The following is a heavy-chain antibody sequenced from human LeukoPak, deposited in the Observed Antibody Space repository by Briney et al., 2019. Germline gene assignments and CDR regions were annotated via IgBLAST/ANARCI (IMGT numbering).Heavy chain of an antibody. CDR1: GFTVSTSF. CDR2: VYSGGNT. J-gene: IGHJ4*02. Sequence: GGSLRLSCEVSGFTVSTSFMTWVRQAPGKGLEWVSVVYSGGNTYVADSVKGRFTMSRDNSRNTIYLQMNSLRVEDTAVYYCARTMATVFPYFDYWGRGTLVTVSS. D-gene: IGHD5-24*01. V-gene: IGHV3-53*01. CDR3: ARTMATVFPYFDY.